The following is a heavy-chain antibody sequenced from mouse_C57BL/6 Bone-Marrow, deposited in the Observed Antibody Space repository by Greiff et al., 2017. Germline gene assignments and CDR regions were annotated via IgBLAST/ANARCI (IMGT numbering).Heavy chain of an antibody. CDR3: ARSWGGYLTFAY. D-gene: IGHD2-3*01. CDR2: FHPNSGST. CDR1: GYTFTSYW. V-gene: IGHV1-64*01. Sequence: QVQLQQPGAELVKPGASVKLSCKASGYTFTSYWMHWVKQRPGQGLEWIGMFHPNSGSTNYNEKFKSKATLTVDKSSSTAYMQLSSLTSEDSAVYYCARSWGGYLTFAYWGQGTLVTVSA. J-gene: IGHJ3*01.